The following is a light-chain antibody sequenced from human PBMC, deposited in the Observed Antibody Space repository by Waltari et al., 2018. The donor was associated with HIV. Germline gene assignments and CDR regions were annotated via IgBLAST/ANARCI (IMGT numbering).Light chain of an antibody. Sequence: DIQMTQSPSTLSTSDGDRLTITCRASQNIDTWLAWYQQKAGTAPKLLVYKASSLESGVPTRFSGSGSGTEFTLTISSLQPDDYATYYCQHYNTSSPWTFGQGTRVDI. CDR2: KAS. J-gene: IGKJ1*01. CDR3: QHYNTSSPWT. CDR1: QNIDTW. V-gene: IGKV1-5*03.